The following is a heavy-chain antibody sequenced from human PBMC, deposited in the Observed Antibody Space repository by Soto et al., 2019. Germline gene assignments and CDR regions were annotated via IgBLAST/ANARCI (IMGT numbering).Heavy chain of an antibody. CDR1: GFTFSSYA. Sequence: DVQLLESGGGLVQPEGSLRLSCAASGFTFSSYAMGWVRQGPGKRLEWVAVVSIGGSTHYADSVRGRFTISRDNSKNTLSLQMNSLTAEDTAVYFCVKRRGASGHFDYWCQGDLVTGSS. CDR2: VSIGGST. V-gene: IGHV3-23*01. CDR3: VKRRGASGHFDY. J-gene: IGHJ4*02. D-gene: IGHD1-26*01.